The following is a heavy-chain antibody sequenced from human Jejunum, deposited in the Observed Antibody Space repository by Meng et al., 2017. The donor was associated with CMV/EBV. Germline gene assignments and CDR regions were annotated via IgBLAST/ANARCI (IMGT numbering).Heavy chain of an antibody. CDR3: ASCSTNCLRPFDY. CDR2: IKQDGSET. D-gene: IGHD2-2*01. CDR1: GFTFSSYL. J-gene: IGHJ4*02. Sequence: ASGFTFSSYLMNWVRQAPGKGLEWVANIKQDGSETYYVDSVKGRFTISRDNAKNSLYLQMNSLRAEDTAVYYCASCSTNCLRPFDYWGQGTLVTVSS. V-gene: IGHV3-7*01.